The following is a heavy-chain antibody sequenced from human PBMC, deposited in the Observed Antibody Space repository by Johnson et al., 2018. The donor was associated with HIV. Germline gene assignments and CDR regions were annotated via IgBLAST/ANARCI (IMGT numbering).Heavy chain of an antibody. CDR1: GFTVSSNY. Sequence: QLVESGGGLVQPGGSLRLSCAASGFTVSSNYMSWVRQAPGKGLEWVSVIYSGDSAYYTHSVKGRFTISRDNSKNTLYLQMNSLRAEDTAVYYCARDRLRGVVFDAFDIWGQGTMVTVSS. CDR2: IYSGDSA. V-gene: IGHV3-66*02. D-gene: IGHD3-3*01. J-gene: IGHJ3*02. CDR3: ARDRLRGVVFDAFDI.